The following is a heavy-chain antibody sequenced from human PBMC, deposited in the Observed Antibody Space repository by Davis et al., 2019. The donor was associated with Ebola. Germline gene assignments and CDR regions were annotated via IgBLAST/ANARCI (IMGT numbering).Heavy chain of an antibody. Sequence: GGSLRLSCAASGFTFSSYSMNWVRQAPGKGLEWVSSISSSSSYIYYADSVKGRFTISRDNSKNTLYLQMNSLRAEDTAVYYCARKMTTVTTGWFDPWGQGTLVTVSS. J-gene: IGHJ5*02. CDR3: ARKMTTVTTGWFDP. CDR2: ISSSSSYI. D-gene: IGHD4-17*01. CDR1: GFTFSSYS. V-gene: IGHV3-21*01.